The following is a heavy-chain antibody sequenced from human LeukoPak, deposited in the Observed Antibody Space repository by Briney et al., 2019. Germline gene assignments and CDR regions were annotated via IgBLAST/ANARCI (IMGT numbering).Heavy chain of an antibody. D-gene: IGHD3-22*01. J-gene: IGHJ4*02. V-gene: IGHV3-21*01. Sequence: TGGSLRLSCAASGFTVSSNYMSWVRQAPGKGLEWVSSISSSRSYIYYADSVKGRVTISRDNAKNSLYLQMNSLRAEDTAVYYCARDSSGYYDFDYWGQGTLVTVSS. CDR2: ISSSRSYI. CDR1: GFTVSSNY. CDR3: ARDSSGYYDFDY.